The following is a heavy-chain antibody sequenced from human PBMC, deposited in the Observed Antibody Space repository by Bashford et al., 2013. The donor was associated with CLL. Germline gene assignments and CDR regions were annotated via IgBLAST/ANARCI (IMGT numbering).Heavy chain of an antibody. Sequence: SLRLSLCSLWDFFFSGAWMSWVRQAPGKGLEWVGRIKNTVHGGATDYAAPVKGRFTISRDDSQQTVDLQMNSLKTDDTGVYYCTRVGNLDDDYFLDDASDIWGQRGQWVTVSS. V-gene: IGHV3-15*01. J-gene: IGHJ3*02. CDR2: IKNTVHGGAT. CDR3: TRVGNLDDDYFLDDASDI. D-gene: IGHD5-12*01. CDR1: DFFFSGAW.